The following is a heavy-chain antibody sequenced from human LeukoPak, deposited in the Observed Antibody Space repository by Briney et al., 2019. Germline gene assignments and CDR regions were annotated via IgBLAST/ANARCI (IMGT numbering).Heavy chain of an antibody. CDR2: IYTSVST. V-gene: IGHV4-4*07. Sequence: SETLSLTCTVSGGSLSSYYWSWIRQPAGKGLEWIGRIYTSVSTNYNPSLKSRVTISVDKSKNQFSLKLSSVTAADTAVYYCARARSAAGKRDPYNWFDPWGQGTLVTVSS. J-gene: IGHJ5*02. D-gene: IGHD6-13*01. CDR3: ARARSAAGKRDPYNWFDP. CDR1: GGSLSSYY.